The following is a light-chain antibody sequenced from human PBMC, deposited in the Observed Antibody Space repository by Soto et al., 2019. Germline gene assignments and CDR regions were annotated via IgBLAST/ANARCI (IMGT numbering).Light chain of an antibody. CDR2: GNS. V-gene: IGLV1-40*01. CDR1: SSNIGAGYD. CDR3: ATWDDSLNGVV. Sequence: QAVVTQPPSVSGAPGQRVTISCTGSSSNIGAGYDVHWYQQLPGTAPKLLIYGNSNRPSGVPDRFSGSKSGTSASLAISGLLSEDEAHYYCATWDDSLNGVVFGGGTKLTVL. J-gene: IGLJ2*01.